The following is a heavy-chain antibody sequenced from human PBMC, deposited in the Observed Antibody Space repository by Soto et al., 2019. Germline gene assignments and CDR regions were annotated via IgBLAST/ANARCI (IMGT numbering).Heavy chain of an antibody. J-gene: IGHJ4*02. CDR1: GFTFSSYA. V-gene: IGHV3-23*01. CDR3: AKERWAAAGTPTLDY. CDR2: ISGGTSST. Sequence: EVQLLESGGGLVQPGGSLRLSCAASGFTFSSYAMSWVRQAPGKGLEWVSAISGGTSSTYYADSVKGRFTISRDNSMNTLYLQMNSLRAEDTAVYYCAKERWAAAGTPTLDYGGQGTLVTVSS. D-gene: IGHD6-13*01.